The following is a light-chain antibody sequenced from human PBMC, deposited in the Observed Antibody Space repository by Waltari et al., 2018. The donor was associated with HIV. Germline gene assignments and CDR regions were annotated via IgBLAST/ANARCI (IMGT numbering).Light chain of an antibody. V-gene: IGLV2-14*01. J-gene: IGLJ2*01. Sequence: QSALTQPASVSGSPGQSITISRTGTTSDVGDYDFVSWYRQTPGEVPKLMIYEVNKRPSGVSHRFSGSKSGNTASLTISGLQAEDEAEYYCGSYSSGSTLVIFGGGTKLTVL. CDR1: TSDVGDYDF. CDR2: EVN. CDR3: GSYSSGSTLVI.